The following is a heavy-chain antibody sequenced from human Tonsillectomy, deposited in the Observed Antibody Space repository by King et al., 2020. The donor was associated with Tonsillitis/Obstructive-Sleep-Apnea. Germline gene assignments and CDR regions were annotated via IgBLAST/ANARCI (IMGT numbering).Heavy chain of an antibody. CDR3: ARESPVSSWFGY. CDR2: ISTDNGYA. V-gene: IGHV1-18*01. D-gene: IGHD6-13*01. CDR1: GYTFTSYG. J-gene: IGHJ4*02. Sequence: QLVQSGAEVKKPGASVKVSCKASGYTFTSYGFSWVRQAPGQGLEWMGWISTDNGYANYAQNLQGRVTMTTDTSTRTAYIELRSLRSDDTAMYYCARESPVSSWFGYWGQGTLVTVSS.